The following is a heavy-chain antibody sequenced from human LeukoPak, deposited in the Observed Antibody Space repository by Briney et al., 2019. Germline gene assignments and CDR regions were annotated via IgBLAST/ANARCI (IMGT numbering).Heavy chain of an antibody. D-gene: IGHD6-13*01. J-gene: IGHJ5*02. CDR2: IYTSGST. CDR3: ARAHDSSSWPWFDP. V-gene: IGHV4-4*07. Sequence: SETLSLTCTVSGGSISSYYWSWIRQPAGRGLEWIGRIYTSGSTNYNPSLKSRVTMSVDTSKNQFSLKLSSVTTADTAVYYCARAHDSSSWPWFDPWGQGTMVTVSS. CDR1: GGSISSYY.